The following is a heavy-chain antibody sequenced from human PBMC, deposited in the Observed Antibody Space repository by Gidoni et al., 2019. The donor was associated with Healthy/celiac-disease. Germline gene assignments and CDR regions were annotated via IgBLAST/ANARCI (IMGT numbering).Heavy chain of an antibody. CDR1: GFTFSSYG. Sequence: QVQLVESGGGVVQPGRSLRLSCAASGFTFSSYGMHWVRQAPGKGLEWVAFIRYDGINKYYADSVKGRFTISRDNSKNTLYLQMNSLRAEDTAVYYCAKDLVGSDWYFDLWGRGTLVTVSS. V-gene: IGHV3-30*02. D-gene: IGHD3-10*01. CDR3: AKDLVGSDWYFDL. CDR2: IRYDGINK. J-gene: IGHJ2*01.